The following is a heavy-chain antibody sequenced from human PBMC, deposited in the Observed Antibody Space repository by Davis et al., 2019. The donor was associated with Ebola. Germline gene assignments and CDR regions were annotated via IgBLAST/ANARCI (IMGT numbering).Heavy chain of an antibody. D-gene: IGHD4-17*01. CDR3: ARASDYGDPFDP. CDR2: MNPNSGNT. J-gene: IGHJ5*02. Sequence: ASVKVSCKASGYTFTDYIHWVRQASGQGLEWMGWMNPNSGNTGYAQKFQGRVTITRNTSISTAYMELSSLRSEDTAVYYCARASDYGDPFDPWGQGTLVTVSS. CDR1: GYTFTDY. V-gene: IGHV1-8*03.